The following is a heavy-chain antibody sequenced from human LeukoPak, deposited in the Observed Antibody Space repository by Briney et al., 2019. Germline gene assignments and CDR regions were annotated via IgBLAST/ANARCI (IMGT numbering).Heavy chain of an antibody. J-gene: IGHJ2*01. CDR2: IYYSGST. D-gene: IGHD6-19*01. Sequence: SETLSLTCTVSGGSISSYYWSWIRQPPGKGLEWIGYIYYSGSTNYNPSLKGRVTISVDTSKNQFSLKLSSVTAADTAVYYCARLLGYRIVAVAGTYFDLWGRGTLVTVSS. CDR3: ARLLGYRIVAVAGTYFDL. V-gene: IGHV4-59*08. CDR1: GGSISSYY.